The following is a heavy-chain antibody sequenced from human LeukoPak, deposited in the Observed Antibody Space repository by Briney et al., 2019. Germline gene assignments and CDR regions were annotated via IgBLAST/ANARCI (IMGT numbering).Heavy chain of an antibody. Sequence: SETLSLTCTVSDGSVSSGYYYWTWIRQPPGKGLEWIGYIYYSGSTYYNPSLKSRVTISVDTSKNQFSLKLSSVTAADTAVYYCASVTLVRGVYVDYWGQGALVTVSS. CDR1: DGSVSSGYYY. CDR3: ASVTLVRGVYVDY. D-gene: IGHD3-10*01. V-gene: IGHV4-30-4*08. J-gene: IGHJ4*02. CDR2: IYYSGST.